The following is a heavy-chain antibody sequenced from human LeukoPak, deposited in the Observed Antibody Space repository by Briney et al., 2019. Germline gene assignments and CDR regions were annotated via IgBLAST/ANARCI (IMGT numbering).Heavy chain of an antibody. Sequence: PVASVKVACKASGYTFTSYDINWVRQATGQGLEWMGWMNPNSGNTGYAQKFQGGVTMTRNTSISTAYMELSSLRSEDTAVYYCARGGAVAGYYYYYYMDVWGKGTTVTVSS. CDR3: ARGGAVAGYYYYYYMDV. CDR1: GYTFTSYD. V-gene: IGHV1-8*01. J-gene: IGHJ6*03. CDR2: MNPNSGNT. D-gene: IGHD6-19*01.